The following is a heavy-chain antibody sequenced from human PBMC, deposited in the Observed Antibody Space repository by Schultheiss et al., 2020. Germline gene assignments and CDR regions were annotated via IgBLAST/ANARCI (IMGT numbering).Heavy chain of an antibody. J-gene: IGHJ5*02. CDR1: GYTFTSYG. D-gene: IGHD6-13*01. CDR2: ISAYNGNT. Sequence: ASVKVSCKASGYTFTSYGISWVRQAPGQGLEWMGWISAYNGNTNYAQKLQGRVTMTTDTSTSTAYMELSSLRSEDTAVYYCARVPGAAAGPNNWFDPWGQGHLGTVAS. V-gene: IGHV1-18*01. CDR3: ARVPGAAAGPNNWFDP.